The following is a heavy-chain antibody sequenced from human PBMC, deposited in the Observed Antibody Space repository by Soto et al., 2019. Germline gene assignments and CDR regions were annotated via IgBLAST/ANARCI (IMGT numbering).Heavy chain of an antibody. Sequence: GGSLRLSCAASGFVFNSYAMHWVRQAPGQGLQWVAVISNDGSNKFYADSVKGRFTISRDNSRNTLFLEMQSLRPEDTALFHCVRDFHSGSYFFDYWGQGALVTVSS. CDR2: ISNDGSNK. CDR3: VRDFHSGSYFFDY. D-gene: IGHD1-26*01. J-gene: IGHJ4*02. CDR1: GFVFNSYA. V-gene: IGHV3-30-3*01.